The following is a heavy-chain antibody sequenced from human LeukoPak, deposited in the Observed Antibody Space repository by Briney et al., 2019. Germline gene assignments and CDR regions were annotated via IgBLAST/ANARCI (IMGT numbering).Heavy chain of an antibody. V-gene: IGHV1-8*01. Sequence: ASVKVSCKASGYTFTSYDINWVRQATGQGLEWMGWMNPNSGNTGYAQKFQGRVTMTRNTSISTAYMELSSLRSEDTAVYYCARASSGYLAYYYYGMDVWGQGTTATVSS. CDR1: GYTFTSYD. D-gene: IGHD5-12*01. CDR3: ARASSGYLAYYYYGMDV. J-gene: IGHJ6*02. CDR2: MNPNSGNT.